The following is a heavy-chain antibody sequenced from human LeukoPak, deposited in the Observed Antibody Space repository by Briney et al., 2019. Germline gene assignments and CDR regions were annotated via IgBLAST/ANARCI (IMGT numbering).Heavy chain of an antibody. CDR1: GYTFSTYG. CDR2: ISAYNDNT. V-gene: IGHV1-18*01. D-gene: IGHD6-6*01. Sequence: ASVKVSCKASGYTFSTYGISWVRQAPGQGLEWMGWISAYNDNTKYAQNLQGRVSLTRDTSTSTAYMDLRSLRSDDTAIYYCARVYSSSSDPFDYWGQGTPVTVPS. J-gene: IGHJ4*02. CDR3: ARVYSSSSDPFDY.